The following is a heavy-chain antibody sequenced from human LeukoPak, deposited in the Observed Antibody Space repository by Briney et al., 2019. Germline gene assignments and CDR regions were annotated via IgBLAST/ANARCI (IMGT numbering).Heavy chain of an antibody. CDR1: GDSISSSSYY. Sequence: PSETLSLTCTVSGDSISSSSYYWGWIRQPPGKGLEWIGSFYNSGSTYYNPSLKSRLTISVDTSKNQFSLKLSSVTAADTAVYYCASTSTYYYDSSGYYPLGIWGQGTMVTVSS. D-gene: IGHD3-22*01. J-gene: IGHJ3*02. V-gene: IGHV4-39*01. CDR3: ASTSTYYYDSSGYYPLGI. CDR2: FYNSGST.